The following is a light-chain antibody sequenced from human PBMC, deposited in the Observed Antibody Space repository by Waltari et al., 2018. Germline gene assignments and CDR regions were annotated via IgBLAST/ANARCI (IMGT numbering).Light chain of an antibody. CDR3: QTGGHGTWV. CDR2: VNSDGSH. J-gene: IGLJ3*02. CDR1: SGHSGHI. V-gene: IGLV4-69*01. Sequence: QLVLTQSPSASASLGASVKHPYTLSSGHSGHIIAWLQKQPEKGPRYLMKVNSDGSHTKGDEIPDRFSGSSSGAERYLTISSLQSEDEADYYCQTGGHGTWVFGGGTKLTVL.